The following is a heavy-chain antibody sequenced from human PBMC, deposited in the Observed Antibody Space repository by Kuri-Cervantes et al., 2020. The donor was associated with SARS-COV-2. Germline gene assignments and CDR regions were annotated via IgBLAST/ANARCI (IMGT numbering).Heavy chain of an antibody. CDR1: GYSISSGYY. CDR2: IYHSGST. Sequence: ESLKISCTVSGYSISSGYYWGWIRQPPGKGLEWIGSIYHSGSTNYNPSLKSRVTISVDKSKNQFSLKLSSVTAADTAVYYCARGAHYYYGMDVWGQGTTVTVSS. J-gene: IGHJ6*02. V-gene: IGHV4-38-2*02. CDR3: ARGAHYYYGMDV.